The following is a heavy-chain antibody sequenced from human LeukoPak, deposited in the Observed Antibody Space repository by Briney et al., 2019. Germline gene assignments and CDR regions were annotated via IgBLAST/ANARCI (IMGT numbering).Heavy chain of an antibody. CDR1: GFSFTFYY. CDR2: INANTGDT. CDR3: ARDLIEGATNF. V-gene: IGHV1-2*02. Sequence: GASVKVSCKTSGFSFTFYYMHWMRQAPGQGLEWLGGINANTGDTRYAPKCQGRVTMTRDVSITPAYMELSGLRSDDTAIYYCARDLIEGATNFWGQGTLVPVSS. D-gene: IGHD1-26*01. J-gene: IGHJ4*02.